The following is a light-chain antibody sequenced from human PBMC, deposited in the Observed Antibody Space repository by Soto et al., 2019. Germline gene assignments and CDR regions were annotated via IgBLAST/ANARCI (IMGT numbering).Light chain of an antibody. J-gene: IGLJ3*02. CDR2: LNSDGSH. V-gene: IGLV4-69*01. CDR1: SGHSSYA. Sequence: QPVLTQSPSASASLGASVKLTCTLSSGHSSYAIAWHQQQPEKGPRYLMKLNSDGSHSKGDGIPDRFSGSSSGAERYLTISSLQSEDEADYYCQTWGTGSWVFGGGPKLTVL. CDR3: QTWGTGSWV.